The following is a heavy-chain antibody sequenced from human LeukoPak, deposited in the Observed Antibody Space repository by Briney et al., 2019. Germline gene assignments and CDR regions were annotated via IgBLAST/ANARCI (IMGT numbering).Heavy chain of an antibody. Sequence: ASVKVSCKTSGYTFTSYGISWVRQAPGQGLEWMGWISTYNGNTNFAQSLQGRFTMTTDTSTSTAYMELRSLISDDTAVYYCARDTYGGNWSLGYWGQGTLVTVSS. CDR1: GYTFTSYG. V-gene: IGHV1-18*01. CDR3: ARDTYGGNWSLGY. J-gene: IGHJ4*02. D-gene: IGHD4-23*01. CDR2: ISTYNGNT.